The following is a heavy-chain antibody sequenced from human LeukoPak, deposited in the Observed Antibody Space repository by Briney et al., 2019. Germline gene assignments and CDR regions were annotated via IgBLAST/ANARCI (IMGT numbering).Heavy chain of an antibody. CDR1: RFIFGDHA. Sequence: PGGSLRLSCIASRFIFGDHAMSWVRQPPGKGLEWVGFIRSKAYGATIEYAASVKGRFTISRDDSKGIAYLQMNDLKTEDTALYYCTRGPILLWIHNGMDVWGQGTTVTVSS. D-gene: IGHD3-10*01. J-gene: IGHJ6*02. V-gene: IGHV3-49*04. CDR2: IRSKAYGATI. CDR3: TRGPILLWIHNGMDV.